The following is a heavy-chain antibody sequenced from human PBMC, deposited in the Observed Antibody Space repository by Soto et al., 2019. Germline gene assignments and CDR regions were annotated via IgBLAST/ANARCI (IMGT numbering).Heavy chain of an antibody. J-gene: IGHJ4*02. CDR2: IKQDGSEK. CDR1: GFTFSSYW. D-gene: IGHD3-22*01. CDR3: ARVTDYYESSGYFDY. V-gene: IGHV3-7*01. Sequence: EVPLVESGGGLVQPGGSLRLSFAASGFTFSSYWMSWVRQAPGKGLEWVANIKQDGSEKYYVDSVKGRFTISRDNAKNSLNLQINSLRAEDTAVYYCARVTDYYESSGYFDYWGQGTLVTVSS.